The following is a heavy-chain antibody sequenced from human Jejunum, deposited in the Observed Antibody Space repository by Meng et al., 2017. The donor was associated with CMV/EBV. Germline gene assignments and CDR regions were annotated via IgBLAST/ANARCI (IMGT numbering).Heavy chain of an antibody. CDR2: IKEDGSEK. Sequence: SCEGSGFPFSKHWLTWFRQAPGKGLEWVANIKEDGSEKYYVDAVKGRFTISRDNVENSLFLQMNSLRADDTAVYYCARDRNLTYWGQGTLVTVSS. J-gene: IGHJ4*02. V-gene: IGHV3-7*01. D-gene: IGHD3-9*01. CDR3: ARDRNLTY. CDR1: GFPFSKHW.